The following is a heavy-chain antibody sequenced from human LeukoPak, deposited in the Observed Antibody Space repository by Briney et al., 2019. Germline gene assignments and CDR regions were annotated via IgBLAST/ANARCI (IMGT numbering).Heavy chain of an antibody. V-gene: IGHV4-34*01. CDR2: INHSGST. Sequence: SETLSLTCTVSGGSISSYYWSWIRQPPGKGLEWIGEINHSGSTNYNPSLKSRVTISVDTSKNQFSLKLSSVTAADTAVYYCARGSPITMVRGVRWFDPWGQGTLVTVSS. D-gene: IGHD3-10*01. J-gene: IGHJ5*02. CDR1: GGSISSYY. CDR3: ARGSPITMVRGVRWFDP.